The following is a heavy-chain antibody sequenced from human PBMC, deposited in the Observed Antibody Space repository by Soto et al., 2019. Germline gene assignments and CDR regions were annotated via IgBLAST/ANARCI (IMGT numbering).Heavy chain of an antibody. D-gene: IGHD2-15*01. CDR3: AKNGYCSGGTCFYFDY. CDR2: ISYDGSNK. CDR1: GFTFSGYG. J-gene: IGHJ4*02. Sequence: PGGSLRLSCAASGFTFSGYGMHWVRQAPGKGLEWVAVISYDGSNKYSADSVKGRFTISRDNSKNTLYLQMNSLRAEDTAVYYCAKNGYCSGGTCFYFDYWGQGTLVTVSS. V-gene: IGHV3-30*18.